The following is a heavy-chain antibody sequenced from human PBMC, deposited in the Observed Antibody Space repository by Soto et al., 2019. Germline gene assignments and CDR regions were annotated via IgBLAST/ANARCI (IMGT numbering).Heavy chain of an antibody. CDR2: IWYDGSNK. J-gene: IGHJ6*02. D-gene: IGHD6-19*01. V-gene: IGHV3-33*01. CDR1: GFTYSGYG. CDR3: ARDQWLSRLYYYGMDV. Sequence: GGSLRLSFAAAGFTYSGYGMHRVRQAPGKGLEWVAVIWYDGSNKYYADSVKGRFTISRDNSKNTLYLQMNSLRAEDTAVYYCARDQWLSRLYYYGMDVWGQGTTVTVSS.